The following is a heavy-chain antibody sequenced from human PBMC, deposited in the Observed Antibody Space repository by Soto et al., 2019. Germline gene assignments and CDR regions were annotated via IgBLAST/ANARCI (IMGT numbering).Heavy chain of an antibody. Sequence: QVQLVQSGAEVKKPGASVKVSCKASGYIFTSYGISWVRQAPGQGLEWMGWISAYNGNTNYAQKLQGRVTMTTDTSTSTAYMELRSLRSDDTAVYYCARVVYYYDSSGYIDAFDIWGQGTMVTVSS. CDR3: ARVVYYYDSSGYIDAFDI. J-gene: IGHJ3*02. D-gene: IGHD3-22*01. CDR2: ISAYNGNT. V-gene: IGHV1-18*01. CDR1: GYIFTSYG.